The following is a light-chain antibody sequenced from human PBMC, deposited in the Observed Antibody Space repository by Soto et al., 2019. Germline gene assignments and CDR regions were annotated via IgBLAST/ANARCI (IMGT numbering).Light chain of an antibody. Sequence: DIQLTQSPSSVSASVGERVTITCRANQHIDRWLAWFQQKPGKAPELLIYGASILESWVPSRFNVSRSGTDFTLTISGLQPEDGATYDCQQAYSFPSTFGPGTKVDMK. V-gene: IGKV1-12*02. CDR2: GAS. CDR3: QQAYSFPST. J-gene: IGKJ3*01. CDR1: QHIDRW.